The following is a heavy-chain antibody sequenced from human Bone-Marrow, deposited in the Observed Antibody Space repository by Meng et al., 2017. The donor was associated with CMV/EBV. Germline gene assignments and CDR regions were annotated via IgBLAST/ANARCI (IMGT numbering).Heavy chain of an antibody. CDR3: AKDGQRFLEWSYGMDV. V-gene: IGHV3-43D*03. CDR1: GFTFDDYA. CDR2: ISWDGGST. J-gene: IGHJ6*02. D-gene: IGHD3-3*01. Sequence: GGSLRLSCAASGFTFDDYAMHWVRQAPGKGLERVSLISWDGGSTYYADSVKGRFTISRDNSKNSLYLQMNSLRAEDTALYYCAKDGQRFLEWSYGMDVWGQGTTVTVSS.